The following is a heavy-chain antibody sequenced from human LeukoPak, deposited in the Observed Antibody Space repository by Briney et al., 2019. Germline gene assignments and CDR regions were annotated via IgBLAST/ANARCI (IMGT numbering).Heavy chain of an antibody. J-gene: IGHJ3*02. Sequence: ASAKVSCTASGGTFTSYAISWVRQAPGQGLEWMGRIIPILGIANYAQKFQGRVTITADKSTSTAYMELSSLRSEDTAVYYCAIPVVPAAPTAFDIWGQGTMVTVSS. CDR2: IIPILGIA. CDR3: AIPVVPAAPTAFDI. CDR1: GGTFTSYA. D-gene: IGHD2-2*01. V-gene: IGHV1-69*04.